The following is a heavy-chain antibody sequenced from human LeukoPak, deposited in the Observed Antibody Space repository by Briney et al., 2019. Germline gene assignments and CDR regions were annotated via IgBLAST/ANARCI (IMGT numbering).Heavy chain of an antibody. V-gene: IGHV3-7*01. D-gene: IGHD2-8*01. CDR1: GFTFSNFW. Sequence: GGSLRLSCAASGFTFSNFWMTWVRQAPGKGLEWVANIKQDGSEQYYVDSVKGRFTISRDNAKNSLYLQTNTLRAEDTALYYCARVSYYPHDAFDIWGQGTMVTVSS. J-gene: IGHJ3*02. CDR2: IKQDGSEQ. CDR3: ARVSYYPHDAFDI.